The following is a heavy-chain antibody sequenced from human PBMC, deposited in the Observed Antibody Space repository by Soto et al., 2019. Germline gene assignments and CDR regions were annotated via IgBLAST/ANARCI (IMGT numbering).Heavy chain of an antibody. CDR2: ISYDGSNK. CDR3: ARGFRYEVVTASYYYYGMDV. CDR1: GFTFSSYA. V-gene: IGHV3-30-3*01. J-gene: IGHJ6*02. Sequence: GGSLRLSCEASGFTFSSYAMHWVRQAPGKGLECVAVISYDGSNKYYADSVKGRFTISRDNSKNTLYLQMNSLRAEDTAVYYCARGFRYEVVTASYYYYGMDVWGQGTTVTVSS. D-gene: IGHD2-21*02.